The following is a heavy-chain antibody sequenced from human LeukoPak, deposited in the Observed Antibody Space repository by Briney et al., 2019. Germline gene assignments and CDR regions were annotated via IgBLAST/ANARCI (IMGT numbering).Heavy chain of an antibody. D-gene: IGHD3-10*01. V-gene: IGHV4-39*01. J-gene: IGHJ4*02. Sequence: PSETLSLTCTVSGGSISRPSSFWGWIRQPPGKGLEWIGSLYYSGSTYYNPSLKSRVTISVDTSKNQFSLKLSSVTAADTDVYYYARHSSTLYGSGITLWGQGTLVTVSS. CDR1: GGSISRPSSF. CDR3: ARHSSTLYGSGITL. CDR2: LYYSGST.